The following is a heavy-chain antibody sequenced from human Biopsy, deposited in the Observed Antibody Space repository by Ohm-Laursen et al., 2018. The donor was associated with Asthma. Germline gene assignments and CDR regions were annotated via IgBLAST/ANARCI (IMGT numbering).Heavy chain of an antibody. Sequence: SVKVSCKSLGGTFNTYVIGWVRQAPGQGLEWVGGINSVFGTTTYPQKFQDRVTITADDSTSTVYMELNSLRAEDTAVYYCAREGIAVAHFDYWGQGTLVTVSS. CDR2: INSVFGTT. V-gene: IGHV1-69*13. J-gene: IGHJ4*02. D-gene: IGHD6-19*01. CDR3: AREGIAVAHFDY. CDR1: GGTFNTYV.